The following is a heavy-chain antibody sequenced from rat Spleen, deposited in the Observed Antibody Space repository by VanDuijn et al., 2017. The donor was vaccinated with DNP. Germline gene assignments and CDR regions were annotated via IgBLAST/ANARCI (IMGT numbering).Heavy chain of an antibody. CDR2: ISYSGRT. CDR1: GYTITSGY. Sequence: EIQLQESGPGLVKPSQSLSLTCSVTGYTITSGYDWSWIRQFPGNKVEYIGHISYSGRTNYNPSLKSRISITRDTSKNHFFLHLNSVTTEDTATYYCARWTRYFDYWGQGVMVTVSS. V-gene: IGHV3-4*01. CDR3: ARWTRYFDY. J-gene: IGHJ2*01. D-gene: IGHD1-7*01.